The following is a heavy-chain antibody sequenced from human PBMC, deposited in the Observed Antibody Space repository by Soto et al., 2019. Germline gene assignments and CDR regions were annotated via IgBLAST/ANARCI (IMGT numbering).Heavy chain of an antibody. CDR2: IWYDGSNK. CDR1: GFTFSSYG. CDR3: ARVSSSSSFDY. D-gene: IGHD6-6*01. V-gene: IGHV3-33*01. Sequence: GGSLRLSCAASGFTFSSYGMHWVRQAPGKGLEWVAVIWYDGSNKYYADSVKGRFTISRDNSKNTLYLQMNSLRAEDTAVYYCARVSSSSSFDYWGQGTLVTVSS. J-gene: IGHJ4*02.